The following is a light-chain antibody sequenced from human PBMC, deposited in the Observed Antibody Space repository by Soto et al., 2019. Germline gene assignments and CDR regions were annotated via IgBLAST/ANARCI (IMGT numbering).Light chain of an antibody. Sequence: EIVLTQSPGTLSLSPGERATLSCRASQSVNGNYLTWYQQKPGQAPRLLIYGASSRATGIPDRFSGSGSGTHFTLTISRLAPEDFAVYYCQQYGSSFRYTFGQGTKLEIK. CDR2: GAS. CDR1: QSVNGNY. V-gene: IGKV3-20*01. CDR3: QQYGSSFRYT. J-gene: IGKJ2*01.